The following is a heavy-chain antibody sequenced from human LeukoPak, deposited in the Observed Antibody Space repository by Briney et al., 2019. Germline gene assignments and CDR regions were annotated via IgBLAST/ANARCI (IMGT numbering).Heavy chain of an antibody. CDR1: GFTFSDYY. J-gene: IGHJ6*02. V-gene: IGHV3-11*05. CDR2: ISSSSNNI. D-gene: IGHD2-15*01. Sequence: GGSLRLSCAASGFTFSDYYMTWIRQAPGKGLEWVSYISSSSNNIHYANSVKGRFTISRDNSKNTLYLQMNSLRAEDTAVYYCAKVQRDFVVVVAATRDYYYYGMDVWGQGTTVTVSS. CDR3: AKVQRDFVVVVAATRDYYYYGMDV.